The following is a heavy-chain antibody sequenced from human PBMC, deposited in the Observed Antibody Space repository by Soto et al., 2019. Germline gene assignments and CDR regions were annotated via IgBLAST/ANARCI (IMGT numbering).Heavy chain of an antibody. CDR2: IYPADSDT. V-gene: IGHV5-51*01. J-gene: IGHJ4*02. CDR1: GYSSATYW. D-gene: IGHD3-10*01. Sequence: GESLKISCKGSGYSSATYWIAWVRQMPGKGLEWMGIIYPADSDTRYSPSFQGQVTISADKSISTAYLQWSSLKASDTAMYYCARPLYGSGSYSDYWGQGTLVTVSS. CDR3: ARPLYGSGSYSDY.